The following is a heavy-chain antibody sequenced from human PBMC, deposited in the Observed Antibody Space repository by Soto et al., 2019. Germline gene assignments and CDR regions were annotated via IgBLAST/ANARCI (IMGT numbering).Heavy chain of an antibody. CDR1: GGSISSYY. Sequence: SETLSLTCTVSGGSISSYYWSWIRQPPGKGLEWIGYIYYSGSTNYNPSLKSRVTISVDTSKNQFSLKLSSVTAADTAVYYCARDESEECCAFDIWGQGTMVTVS. CDR3: ARDESEECCAFDI. D-gene: IGHD3-3*01. J-gene: IGHJ3*02. CDR2: IYYSGST. V-gene: IGHV4-59*01.